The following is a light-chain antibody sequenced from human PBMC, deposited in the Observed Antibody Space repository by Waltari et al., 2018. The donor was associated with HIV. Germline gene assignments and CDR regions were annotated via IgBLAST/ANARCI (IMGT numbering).Light chain of an antibody. J-gene: IGLJ2*01. Sequence: QAVLTQPSSLSASPGASASLTCTLRSGINVGTYRIYWYQQKSGSPPQYLLRYKSDSDKHQGSGVPSRFSGSKDASANAGILLISGLQSEDEADYYCMIWHSNAVVFGGGTKLTVL. V-gene: IGLV5-45*03. CDR2: YKSDSDK. CDR3: MIWHSNAVV. CDR1: SGINVGTYR.